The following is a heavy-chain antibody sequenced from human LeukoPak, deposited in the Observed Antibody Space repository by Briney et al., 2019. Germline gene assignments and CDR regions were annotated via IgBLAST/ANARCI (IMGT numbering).Heavy chain of an antibody. CDR2: IIPIFGTA. CDR1: GGTFCSYA. D-gene: IGHD6-19*01. Sequence: ASVKVSCKASGGTFCSYAISWVRQAPGQGLEWMGGIIPIFGTANYAQKFQGRVTITADESTSTAYMELSSLRSEDTAVYYCARGPWDQQWLIPVWGQGTLVTVSS. V-gene: IGHV1-69*13. CDR3: ARGPWDQQWLIPV. J-gene: IGHJ4*02.